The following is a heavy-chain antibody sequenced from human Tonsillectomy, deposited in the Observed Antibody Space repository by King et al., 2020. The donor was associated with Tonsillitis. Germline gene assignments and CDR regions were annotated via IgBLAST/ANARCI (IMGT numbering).Heavy chain of an antibody. J-gene: IGHJ6*03. Sequence: VQLQESGPGLVKPSQTLSLTCTVSSGSISSGSYYWSWIRQPAGKGLEYIGRINTSGRTNYNPSLKSRVTMSVDTSKNQFSLRLSSVTAADTAIYYCARDLGPGYHYYMDVWGKGTTVTVSS. CDR1: SGSISSGSYY. D-gene: IGHD2-2*01. V-gene: IGHV4-61*02. CDR2: INTSGRT. CDR3: ARDLGPGYHYYMDV.